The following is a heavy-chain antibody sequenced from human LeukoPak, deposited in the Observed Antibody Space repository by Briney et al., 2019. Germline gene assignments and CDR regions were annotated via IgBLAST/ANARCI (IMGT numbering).Heavy chain of an antibody. J-gene: IGHJ3*02. CDR2: IYADGST. D-gene: IGHD3-10*01. CDR3: ARPYRVHGSFPFDI. V-gene: IGHV4-4*07. CDR1: GGSISSYY. Sequence: SETLSLTCTVSGGSISSYYWTWIRQSAVKGLEWIGRIYADGSTSYNPTLSGRVTILVDNSKNQFSLKLTSVTAADTAVYYCARPYRVHGSFPFDIWGQGTVVTVSS.